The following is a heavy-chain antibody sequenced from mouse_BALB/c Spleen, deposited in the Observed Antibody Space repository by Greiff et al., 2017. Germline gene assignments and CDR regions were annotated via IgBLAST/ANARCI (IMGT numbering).Heavy chain of an antibody. CDR2: ISSGGSYT. CDR3: ARHEGVYYGNFDV. Sequence: EVKVVESGGDLVKPGGSLKLSCAASGFTFSSYGMSWVRQTPDKRLEWVATISSGGSYTYYPDSVKGRFTISRDNAKNTLYLQMSSLKSEDTAMYYCARHEGVYYGNFDVWGAGTTVTVSS. J-gene: IGHJ1*01. V-gene: IGHV5-6*01. CDR1: GFTFSSYG. D-gene: IGHD2-1*01.